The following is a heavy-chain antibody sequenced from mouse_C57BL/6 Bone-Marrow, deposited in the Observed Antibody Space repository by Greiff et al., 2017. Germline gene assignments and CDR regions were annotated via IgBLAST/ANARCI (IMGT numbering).Heavy chain of an antibody. CDR1: GFTFSDYG. CDR2: ISSGSSTI. D-gene: IGHD2-13*01. J-gene: IGHJ2*03. CDR3: ERGTVCGDDCDY. Sequence: EVKLVESGGGLVKPGGSLKLSCAASGFTFSDYGMHWVRQAPEKGLEWVAYISSGSSTIYYADTVKGRFTISRDNAKNTLFLQMTRLRTEDTAVYYGERGTVCGDDCDYWGRGTGITVSA. V-gene: IGHV5-17*01.